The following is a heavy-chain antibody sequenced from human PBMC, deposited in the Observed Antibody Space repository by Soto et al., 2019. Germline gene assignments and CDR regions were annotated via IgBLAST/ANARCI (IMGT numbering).Heavy chain of an antibody. V-gene: IGHV3-30*03. CDR1: GFTFSHYG. J-gene: IGHJ3*02. D-gene: IGHD2-2*02. CDR3: ARGLLYRGEAFDN. CDR2: ISFGGSSN. Sequence: QVQLVESGGGVVQPGRSLRLSCAASGFTFSHYGMHWVRQAPGKGLEWVAVISFGGSSNSYAGSVTGRFTISRDNSNDTVYMQMNSLRAEDTAVYFCARGLLYRGEAFDNWGQGTMVTGSS.